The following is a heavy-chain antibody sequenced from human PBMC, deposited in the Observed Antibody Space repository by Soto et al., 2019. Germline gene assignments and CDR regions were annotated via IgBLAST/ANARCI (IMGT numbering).Heavy chain of an antibody. V-gene: IGHV1-69*13. Sequence: SVKVSCKASGGTFSSYASSWVRQAPGQGLEWMGGIIPIFGTANYAQKFQGRVTITADESTSTAYMELSSLRSEDTAVYYCARSYYGDYAPLYYYYGMDVWGQGTTVTVSS. CDR2: IIPIFGTA. CDR3: ARSYYGDYAPLYYYYGMDV. D-gene: IGHD4-17*01. J-gene: IGHJ6*02. CDR1: GGTFSSYA.